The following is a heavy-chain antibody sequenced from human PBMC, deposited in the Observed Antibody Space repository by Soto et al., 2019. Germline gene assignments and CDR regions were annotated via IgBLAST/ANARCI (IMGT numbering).Heavy chain of an antibody. J-gene: IGHJ4*02. Sequence: KTSETLSLTCTVTGDSISSRSYYWGWIRQPPGKGLEWIGSIYYSGSTYNNPSLRSRVSMSIDTSKDQFSLKLKSVTAADTAVYYCARTTYYFEASAYSPFDHWGQGTPVTVSS. CDR3: ARTTYYFEASAYSPFDH. D-gene: IGHD3-22*01. CDR2: IYYSGST. V-gene: IGHV4-39*01. CDR1: GDSISSRSYY.